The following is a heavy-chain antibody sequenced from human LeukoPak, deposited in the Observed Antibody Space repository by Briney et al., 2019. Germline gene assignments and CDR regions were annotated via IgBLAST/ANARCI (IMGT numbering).Heavy chain of an antibody. CDR2: IYSGGST. CDR1: GFTFSSYA. Sequence: GGSLRLSCAASGFTFSSYAMSWVRQAPGKGLEWVSVIYSGGSTYYADSVKGRFTISRDNSKNTLYLQMNSLRAEDTAVYYYARPSSYGDYRRSWYFDLWGRGTLVTVSS. D-gene: IGHD4-17*01. V-gene: IGHV3-66*04. J-gene: IGHJ2*01. CDR3: ARPSSYGDYRRSWYFDL.